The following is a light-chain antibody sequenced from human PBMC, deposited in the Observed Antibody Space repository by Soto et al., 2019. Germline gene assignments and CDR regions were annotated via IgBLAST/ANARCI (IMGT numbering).Light chain of an antibody. J-gene: IGLJ1*01. CDR1: SSNIGSKD. Sequence: QAVVTQPPSASGTPGQRVTISCSGSSSNIGSKDVNWYQQLPETAPKVLMYSNNQRPSGVPDRFSGSKSGTSASLAISGLQSEDEADYYCAAWDDSLNGYVFGTGTKLT. CDR3: AAWDDSLNGYV. CDR2: SNN. V-gene: IGLV1-44*01.